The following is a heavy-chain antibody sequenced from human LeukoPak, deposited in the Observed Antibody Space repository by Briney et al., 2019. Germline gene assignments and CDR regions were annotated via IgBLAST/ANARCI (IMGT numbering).Heavy chain of an antibody. D-gene: IGHD3-22*01. CDR2: INHSGST. Sequence: SETLSLTCAVYGGSVSHYYWSWIRQSPGKGLECIGAINHSGSTNYNPSLKGRVTISVATSKNQISLKLNTVTAADTAEYYCGRDSRGPDYWGQGTLVTVSS. J-gene: IGHJ4*02. CDR1: GGSVSHYY. CDR3: GRDSRGPDY. V-gene: IGHV4-34*01.